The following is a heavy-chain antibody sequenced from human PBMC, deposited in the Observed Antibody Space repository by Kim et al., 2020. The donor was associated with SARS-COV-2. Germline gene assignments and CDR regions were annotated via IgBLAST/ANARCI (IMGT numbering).Heavy chain of an antibody. CDR1: GGSVSSGSYY. D-gene: IGHD2-21*02. CDR3: ARDTCGGDCYSGYYYGMDV. CDR2: IHYSGST. V-gene: IGHV4-61*01. J-gene: IGHJ6*02. Sequence: SETLSLTCTVSGGSVSSGSYYWSWIRQPPGKGLEWIGYIHYSGSTNYNPSLKSRVTISVDTSKNQFSLKLSSVTAADTAVYYCARDTCGGDCYSGYYYGMDVWGQGTTVTVSS.